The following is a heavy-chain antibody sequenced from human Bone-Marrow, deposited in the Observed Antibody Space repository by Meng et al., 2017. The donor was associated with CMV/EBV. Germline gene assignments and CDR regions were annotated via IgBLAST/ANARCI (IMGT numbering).Heavy chain of an antibody. J-gene: IGHJ4*02. CDR3: ARALGGYYHYFDY. V-gene: IGHV4-39*01. D-gene: IGHD3-22*01. Sequence: SETLSLTCTVSGGSISSSSCYWGWIRQPPGKGLEWIGSIYYSGSTYYNPSLKSRVTISVDTSKNQFSLKLSSVTAADTAVYYCARALGGYYHYFDYWGQGMLVTVSS. CDR1: GGSISSSSCY. CDR2: IYYSGST.